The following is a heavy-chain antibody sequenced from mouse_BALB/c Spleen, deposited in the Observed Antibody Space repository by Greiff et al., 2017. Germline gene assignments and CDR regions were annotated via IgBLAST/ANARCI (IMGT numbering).Heavy chain of an antibody. D-gene: IGHD2-4*01. J-gene: IGHJ3*01. CDR3: TRYDYDGFAY. CDR1: GYTFTSYY. Sequence: QVQLKQSGAELVKPGASVKLSCKASGYTFTSYYMYWVKQRPGQGLEWIGEINPSNGGTNFNEKFKSKATLTVDKSSSTAYMQLSSLTSEDSAVYYCTRYDYDGFAYWGQGTLVTVSA. V-gene: IGHV1S81*02. CDR2: INPSNGGT.